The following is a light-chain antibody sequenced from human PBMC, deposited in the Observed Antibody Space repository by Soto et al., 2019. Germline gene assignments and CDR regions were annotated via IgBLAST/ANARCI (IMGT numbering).Light chain of an antibody. CDR2: EVS. J-gene: IGLJ3*02. V-gene: IGLV2-8*01. CDR1: SSDVGGYKY. Sequence: QSVLTQPPSASGSPGQSVIISCTGTSSDVGGYKYVSWYQQHPGKAPKLMIFEVSRRPSGVPDRFSGSKSGNTASLTVSGLQAEDEADYYCSSYAGRNTWVFGGGTKLTVL. CDR3: SSYAGRNTWV.